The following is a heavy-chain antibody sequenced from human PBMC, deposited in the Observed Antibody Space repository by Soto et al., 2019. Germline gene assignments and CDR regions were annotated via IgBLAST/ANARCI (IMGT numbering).Heavy chain of an antibody. J-gene: IGHJ6*02. CDR3: AREVDTAMVTSNYYYYYGMDV. V-gene: IGHV1-69*06. CDR2: IIPIFGTA. Sequence: SVKVSCKASGGTFSSYAISWVRQAPGQGLERMGGIIPIFGTANYAQKFQGRVTITADKSTSTAYMELSSLRSEDTAVYYCAREVDTAMVTSNYYYYYGMDVWGQGTTVTVSS. CDR1: GGTFSSYA. D-gene: IGHD5-18*01.